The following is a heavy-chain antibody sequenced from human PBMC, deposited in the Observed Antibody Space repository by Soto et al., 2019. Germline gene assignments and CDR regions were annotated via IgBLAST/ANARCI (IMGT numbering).Heavy chain of an antibody. CDR1: GFTFTKYA. Sequence: CGSLRLSCAASGFTFTKYAMTWVRQAPGKGLEWFSSISKSGGDTYYADSVKGRFTISRDNSKNTLYLQMNGLRAEDAALYFCAKDTYSSSWYFWGQGTLVTVSS. V-gene: IGHV3-23*01. CDR3: AKDTYSSSWYF. J-gene: IGHJ4*02. CDR2: ISKSGGDT. D-gene: IGHD2-2*01.